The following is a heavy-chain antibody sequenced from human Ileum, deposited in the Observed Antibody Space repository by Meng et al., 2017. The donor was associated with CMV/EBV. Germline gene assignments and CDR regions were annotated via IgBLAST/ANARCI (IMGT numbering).Heavy chain of an antibody. V-gene: IGHV3-23*01. D-gene: IGHD1/OR15-1a*01. Sequence: GESLKISCAASGFTFSSYVMGWVRQAPGKGLDWVSGISGGGGTTYYADSVKGRFTISRDNSKNTLYLQMNSLRAEDTAVYYCAKPLTTSCNKCYSDYWGQGTLVTVSS. CDR3: AKPLTTSCNKCYSDY. CDR1: GFTFSSYV. J-gene: IGHJ4*02. CDR2: ISGGGGTT.